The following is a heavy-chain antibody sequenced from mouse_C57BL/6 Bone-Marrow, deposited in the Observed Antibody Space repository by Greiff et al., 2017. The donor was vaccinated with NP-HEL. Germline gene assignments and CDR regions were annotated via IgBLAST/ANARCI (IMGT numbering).Heavy chain of an antibody. CDR3: ARYPSTVVAYYYAMDY. CDR2: ISNLAYSI. J-gene: IGHJ4*01. V-gene: IGHV5-15*01. CDR1: GFTFSDYG. Sequence: EVKLVESGGGLVQPGGSLKLSCAASGFTFSDYGMAWVRQAPRKGPEWVAFISNLAYSIYYADTVTGRFTISRENAKNTLYLEMSSLRSEDTAMYYCARYPSTVVAYYYAMDYWGQGTSVTVSS. D-gene: IGHD1-1*01.